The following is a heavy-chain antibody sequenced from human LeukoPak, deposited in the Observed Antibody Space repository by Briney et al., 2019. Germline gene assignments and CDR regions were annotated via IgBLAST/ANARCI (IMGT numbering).Heavy chain of an antibody. J-gene: IGHJ4*02. V-gene: IGHV4-39*01. Sequence: PSETLSLTCTVSGGSISSSSYYWGWIRQPPGKGLEWIGSIYYSGSTYYNPSLKSRVTRSVDTSKNQFSLKLSSVTAADTAVYYCARRRRYYDFWSGPDYWGQGTLVTVSS. D-gene: IGHD3-3*01. CDR2: IYYSGST. CDR1: GGSISSSSYY. CDR3: ARRRRYYDFWSGPDY.